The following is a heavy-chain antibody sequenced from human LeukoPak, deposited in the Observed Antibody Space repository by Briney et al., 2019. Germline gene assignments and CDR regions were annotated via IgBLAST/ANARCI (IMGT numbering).Heavy chain of an antibody. CDR3: ARDTVVVVAATRGNWFDP. Sequence: SETLSLTCTVSGDSISTSNSYWGWIRQPAGKGLEWIGRIYTSGSTNYNPSLKSRVTMSVDTSKNQFSLKLSSVTAADTAVYYCARDTVVVVAATRGNWFDPWGQGTLVTVSS. D-gene: IGHD2-15*01. V-gene: IGHV4-61*02. CDR2: IYTSGST. CDR1: GDSISTSNSY. J-gene: IGHJ5*02.